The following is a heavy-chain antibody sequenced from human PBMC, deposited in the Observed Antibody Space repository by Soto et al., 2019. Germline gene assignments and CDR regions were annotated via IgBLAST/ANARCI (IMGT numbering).Heavy chain of an antibody. CDR3: ARGGEFYVLDV. Sequence: QVQLQESGPGLVKPSETLSLNSTVSGGSISGYYWTWIRQPAGKGLEWIGRKHTSGTTNYNPSLMSRVTMSIDTSTNQFSLNLSSVTAADTAVYYCARGGEFYVLDVWGQGTTVAVSS. D-gene: IGHD3-16*01. CDR1: GGSISGYY. V-gene: IGHV4-4*07. J-gene: IGHJ6*02. CDR2: KHTSGTT.